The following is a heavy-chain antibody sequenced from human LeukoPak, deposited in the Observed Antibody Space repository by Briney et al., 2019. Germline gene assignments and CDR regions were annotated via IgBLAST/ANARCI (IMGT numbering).Heavy chain of an antibody. J-gene: IGHJ5*02. D-gene: IGHD6-19*01. V-gene: IGHV4-59*08. CDR1: GGSISSYY. CDR3: ARSGSGWANWFDP. CDR2: IYYSGST. Sequence: PETLSLTCTVSGGSISSYYWSWIRQPPGKGLEWIGYIYYSGSTNYNPSLKSRVTISVDTSKNQLSLKLSSVTAADTAVYYCARSGSGWANWFDPWGQGTLVTVSS.